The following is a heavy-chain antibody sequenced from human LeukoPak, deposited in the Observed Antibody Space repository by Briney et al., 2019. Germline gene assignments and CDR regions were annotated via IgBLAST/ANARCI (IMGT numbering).Heavy chain of an antibody. Sequence: ASVKVSCKASGYTFTGYYVHWVRQAPGQGLEWIGWINPNIGDTNYAQKFQGRVTMTRDTSISTAYMELSGLRSDDTAVYYCARDDPPDCSSTRCYFELDYWGQGTLVTVSS. CDR2: INPNIGDT. D-gene: IGHD2-2*01. CDR3: ARDDPPDCSSTRCYFELDY. J-gene: IGHJ4*02. V-gene: IGHV1-2*02. CDR1: GYTFTGYY.